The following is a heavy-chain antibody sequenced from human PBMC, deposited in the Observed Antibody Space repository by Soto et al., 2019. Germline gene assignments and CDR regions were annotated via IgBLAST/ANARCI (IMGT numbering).Heavy chain of an antibody. CDR3: ARGEGYYYQLTY. CDR1: GGSVSIGSFY. D-gene: IGHD3-10*01. CDR2: KYYSGKT. Sequence: SETLSLTCSVSGGSVSIGSFYWSWIRQSPGKGLEWIGYKYYSGKTNYNPSLKTRVTISLDTSRNQFSLNLNSVTAADTAVYYCARGEGYYYQLTYWGQGTLVTVSS. J-gene: IGHJ4*02. V-gene: IGHV4-61*01.